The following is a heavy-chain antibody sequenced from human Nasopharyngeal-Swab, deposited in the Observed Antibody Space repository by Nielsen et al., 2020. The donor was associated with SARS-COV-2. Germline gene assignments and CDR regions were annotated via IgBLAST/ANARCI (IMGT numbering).Heavy chain of an antibody. Sequence: GGSLRLSCKGSGYSFTSYWIGWVRQLPGKGLEWMGIIYPGDSDTRYSPSFQGQVTISADKSISTAYLQWSSLKASDTAMYYCARRRDTAMGLFDYWGQGTLVTVSS. CDR3: ARRRDTAMGLFDY. CDR1: GYSFTSYW. CDR2: IYPGDSDT. D-gene: IGHD5-18*01. V-gene: IGHV5-51*01. J-gene: IGHJ4*02.